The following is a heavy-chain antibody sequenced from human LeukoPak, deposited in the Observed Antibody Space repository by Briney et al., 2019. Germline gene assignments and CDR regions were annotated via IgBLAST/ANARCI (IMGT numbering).Heavy chain of an antibody. CDR1: GGSISSYY. CDR2: IYYSGST. CDR3: ARVGHDSGTYLYYFDY. J-gene: IGHJ4*02. V-gene: IGHV4-59*01. Sequence: SETLSLTCTASGGSISSYYWSWIRHSPGKGLEWIGYIYYSGSTNYNPSLKSRVTISVDTSKNQFSLKLSSVTAADTAVYYCARVGHDSGTYLYYFDYWGQGTLVTVSS. D-gene: IGHD1-26*01.